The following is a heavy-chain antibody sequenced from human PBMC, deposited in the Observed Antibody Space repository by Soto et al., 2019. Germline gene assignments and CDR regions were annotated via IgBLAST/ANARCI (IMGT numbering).Heavy chain of an antibody. Sequence: SVKVSCKASGGTFSSYAISVVRQAPGQGVEWMGGITPIFFTANYAQKFQGRVTITADEPTSTAYMELSSLRSEDTAVYYCAREVVGAIAVWGQGTTVTVS. D-gene: IGHD2-15*01. V-gene: IGHV1-69*13. CDR3: AREVVGAIAV. J-gene: IGHJ6*02. CDR1: GGTFSSYA. CDR2: ITPIFFTA.